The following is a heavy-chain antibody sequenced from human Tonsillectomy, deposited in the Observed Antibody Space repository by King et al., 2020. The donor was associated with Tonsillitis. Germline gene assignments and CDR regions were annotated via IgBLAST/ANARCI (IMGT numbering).Heavy chain of an antibody. CDR1: GFTFSSYS. CDR3: ARDGGYCSSTSCYEQYFQH. V-gene: IGHV3-21*01. Sequence: VQLVESGGGLVKPGGPLRLSCAPSGFTFSSYSMNWAPQAPGKGLEGVSSISSSTSYIYYADSVKGRFTISRDNAKNSLYLQMNSLRAEDTAVYYCARDGGYCSSTSCYEQYFQHWGQGTLVTVSS. CDR2: ISSSTSYI. J-gene: IGHJ1*01. D-gene: IGHD2-2*01.